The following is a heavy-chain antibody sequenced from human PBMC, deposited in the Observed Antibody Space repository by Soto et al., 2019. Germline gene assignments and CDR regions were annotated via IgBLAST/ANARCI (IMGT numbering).Heavy chain of an antibody. CDR3: ARDSDDYYDSSGYYYFDY. CDR1: GYTLTSDG. CDR2: ISAYNGNT. Sequence: ASVKVSCKASGYTLTSDGISWVRQAPGQGLEWMGWISAYNGNTNYAQKLQGRVTMTTDTSTSTAYMELRSLRSDDTAVYYCARDSDDYYDSSGYYYFDYWGQGTLVTVSS. V-gene: IGHV1-18*04. D-gene: IGHD3-22*01. J-gene: IGHJ4*02.